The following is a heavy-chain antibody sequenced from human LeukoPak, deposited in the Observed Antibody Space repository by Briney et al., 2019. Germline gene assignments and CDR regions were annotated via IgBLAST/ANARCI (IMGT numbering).Heavy chain of an antibody. V-gene: IGHV3-11*06. J-gene: IGHJ4*02. CDR3: ARDLGYSSGTDY. CDR2: ISSSSYT. Sequence: GGSLRLSCAASGFTFSDYYMSWIRQAPGKGLEWVSYISSSSYTNYADSVKGRFTISRDNAKNSLYLQMNSLRAEDTAVYYCARDLGYSSGTDYWGQGTLVTVSS. D-gene: IGHD6-19*01. CDR1: GFTFSDYY.